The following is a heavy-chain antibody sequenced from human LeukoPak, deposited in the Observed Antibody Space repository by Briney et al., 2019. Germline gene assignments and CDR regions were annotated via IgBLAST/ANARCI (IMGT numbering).Heavy chain of an antibody. V-gene: IGHV4-4*02. CDR3: ARHGKAGNWYFDF. D-gene: IGHD1-1*01. CDR2: IYHSGST. J-gene: IGHJ4*02. CDR1: GGSISSSNW. Sequence: SETLSLTCAVSGGSISSSNWWSWVRQPPGKGLEWIGEIYHSGSTNYNPSLKSRVTISVDKSKNQFSLKLSSVTAADTAVYYCARHGKAGNWYFDFWGQGTLVTVSS.